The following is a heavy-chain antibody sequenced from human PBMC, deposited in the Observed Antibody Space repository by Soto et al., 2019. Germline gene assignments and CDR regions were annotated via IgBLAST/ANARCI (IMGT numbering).Heavy chain of an antibody. CDR1: GYIFTNYY. Sequence: QVQLVQSGAEVKKPGASVKVSCKASGYIFTNYYIHWVRQAPGQGLEWMAIINPLPTSGSTNDAQKFQGRGSVTRDTSTSTVYLELSSLRSDDTAVYYCARDLGAAAYWGQGTLVTVSS. J-gene: IGHJ1*01. CDR2: INPLPTSGST. D-gene: IGHD6-13*01. CDR3: ARDLGAAAY. V-gene: IGHV1-46*01.